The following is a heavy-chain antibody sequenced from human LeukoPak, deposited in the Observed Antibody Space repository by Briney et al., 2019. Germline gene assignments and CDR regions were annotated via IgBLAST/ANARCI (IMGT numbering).Heavy chain of an antibody. V-gene: IGHV3-21*01. CDR1: GFTFSSYS. Sequence: GGSLRLSCAASGFTFSSYSMNWVRQAPGKGLEWVSSTSSSSSYIYYADSVKGRFTISRDNAKNSLYLQMNSLRDEDTAVYYCARDPYSGSYGDYYYYYMDVWGKGTTVTISS. J-gene: IGHJ6*03. CDR3: ARDPYSGSYGDYYYYYMDV. CDR2: TSSSSSYI. D-gene: IGHD1-26*01.